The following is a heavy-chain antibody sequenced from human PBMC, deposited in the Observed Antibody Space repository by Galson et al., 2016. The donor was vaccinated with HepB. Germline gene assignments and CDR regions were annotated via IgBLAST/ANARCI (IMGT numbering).Heavy chain of an antibody. D-gene: IGHD2-8*01. J-gene: IGHJ4*02. Sequence: SLRLSCAASGFTFNDHYRDWARQAPGKGLEWVGRVTNRADGYTTHYAASVKGRFTISRDDSKNSLFVQMNSLRIEDTAVYYCARSLYGSVDYWGQGTLVTVSS. CDR2: VTNRADGYTT. CDR3: ARSLYGSVDY. V-gene: IGHV3-72*01. CDR1: GFTFNDHY.